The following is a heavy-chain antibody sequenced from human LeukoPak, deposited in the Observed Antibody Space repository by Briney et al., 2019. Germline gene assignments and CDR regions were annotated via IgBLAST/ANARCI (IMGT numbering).Heavy chain of an antibody. CDR2: ISYDGSNK. Sequence: GSLRLSCAASGFTFSSYGMHWVRQAPGKGLEWVAVISYDGSNKYYADSVKGRFTISRDNSKNTLYLQMNSLRAEDTAVYYCAKGVMVRGARTLYYFDYWGQGTLVTVSS. V-gene: IGHV3-30*18. CDR3: AKGVMVRGARTLYYFDY. D-gene: IGHD3-10*01. CDR1: GFTFSSYG. J-gene: IGHJ4*02.